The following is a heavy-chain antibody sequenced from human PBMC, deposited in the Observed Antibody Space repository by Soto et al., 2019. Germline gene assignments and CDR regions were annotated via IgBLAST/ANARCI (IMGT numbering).Heavy chain of an antibody. V-gene: IGHV1-58*01. D-gene: IGHD3-3*02. J-gene: IGHJ6*02. CDR2: VVVGSGDT. CDR3: ATESLAFQLLAGAYYHYYPMDV. CDR1: GFTFPRSA. Sequence: GASVKVSCKAAGFTFPRSAVQWVRQARGQRLEWIGWVVVGSGDTNYAQELQGRVTITRDMSTSTAYMELSSLKSEDTAVYYCATESLAFQLLAGAYYHYYPMDVWGQGTTVTVSS.